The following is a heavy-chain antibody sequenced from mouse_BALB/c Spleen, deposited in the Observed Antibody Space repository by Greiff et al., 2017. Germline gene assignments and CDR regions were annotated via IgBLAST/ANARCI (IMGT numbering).Heavy chain of an antibody. D-gene: IGHD3-1*01. CDR2: ISSGSSTI. CDR3: ARSARATYYAMDY. V-gene: IGHV5-17*02. Sequence: EVQRVESGGGLVQPGGSRKLSCAASGFTFSSFGMHWVRQAPEKGLEWVAYISSGSSTIYYADTVKGRFTISRDNPKNTLFLQMTSLRSEDTAMYYCARSARATYYAMDYWGQGTSVTVSS. J-gene: IGHJ4*01. CDR1: GFTFSSFG.